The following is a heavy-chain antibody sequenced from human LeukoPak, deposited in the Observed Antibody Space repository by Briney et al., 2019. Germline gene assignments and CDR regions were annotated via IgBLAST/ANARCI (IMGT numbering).Heavy chain of an antibody. J-gene: IGHJ6*03. CDR1: GGSISSYY. CDR3: ARDRYDYSNYYYYYYMDV. D-gene: IGHD4-11*01. CDR2: IYTSGST. Sequence: PSETLSLTCTVSGGSISSYYWSWIRQPAGKGLEWIGRIYTSGSTNYNPSLKSRVTMSVDTSKNQFSLKLSSATAADTAVYYCARDRYDYSNYYYYYYMDVWGKGTTVTVSS. V-gene: IGHV4-4*07.